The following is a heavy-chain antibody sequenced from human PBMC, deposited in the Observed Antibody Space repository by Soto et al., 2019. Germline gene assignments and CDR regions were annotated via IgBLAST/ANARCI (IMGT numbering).Heavy chain of an antibody. Sequence: SVKVSCKASGYTFTSYGISWVQQAPGQGLEWVGGIIPIYRTADYAQKFQGRVTITADESARTSYMELRSLKSQGTAVYYCVRDSGAKLSSSWGQGTLVTVSS. CDR1: GYTFTSYG. V-gene: IGHV1-69*13. J-gene: IGHJ4*02. CDR2: IIPIYRTA. D-gene: IGHD6-13*01. CDR3: VRDSGAKLSSS.